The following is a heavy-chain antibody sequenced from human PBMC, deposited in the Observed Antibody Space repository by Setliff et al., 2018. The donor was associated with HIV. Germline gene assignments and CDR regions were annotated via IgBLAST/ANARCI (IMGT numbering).Heavy chain of an antibody. J-gene: IGHJ6*03. V-gene: IGHV1-18*01. Sequence: ASVKVSCKASGYTFSSYGISWVRQAPGQGLEWMGLISGFTGKRNYAENFQGRVTLTTDPSASTAHMELWSLTSDDTAVYYCARDLGGEHDYAAPAYMDVWGKGTTVTVSS. CDR2: ISGFTGKR. CDR3: ARDLGGEHDYAAPAYMDV. D-gene: IGHD4-17*01. CDR1: GYTFSSYG.